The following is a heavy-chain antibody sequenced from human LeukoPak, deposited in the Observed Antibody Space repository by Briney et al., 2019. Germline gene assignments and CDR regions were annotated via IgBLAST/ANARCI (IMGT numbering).Heavy chain of an antibody. Sequence: TGGSLRLSCAASGFTFSSYAMSWVRQAPGKGLEWVSAISGSGGSTYYADSVKGRFTISRDNAKNSLYLQMNSLRAEDTAVYYCARADGSSSSYAPLGYWGQGTLVTVSS. CDR2: ISGSGGST. CDR3: ARADGSSSSYAPLGY. D-gene: IGHD6-6*01. V-gene: IGHV3-23*01. CDR1: GFTFSSYA. J-gene: IGHJ4*02.